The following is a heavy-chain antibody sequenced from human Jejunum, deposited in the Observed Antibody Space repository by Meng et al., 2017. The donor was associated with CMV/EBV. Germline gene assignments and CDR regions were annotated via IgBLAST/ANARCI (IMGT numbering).Heavy chain of an antibody. Sequence: CTVSGGSISSINYYWGWIRQSPGQGLEWIGSLYYSGSTYYNPSLKSQFTISVDTSKSQFSLKLSSVTAADTAVYYCARGTTISTYDYWGQGTLVTVSS. J-gene: IGHJ4*02. CDR1: GGSISSINYY. D-gene: IGHD4-11*01. V-gene: IGHV4-39*07. CDR3: ARGTTISTYDY. CDR2: LYYSGST.